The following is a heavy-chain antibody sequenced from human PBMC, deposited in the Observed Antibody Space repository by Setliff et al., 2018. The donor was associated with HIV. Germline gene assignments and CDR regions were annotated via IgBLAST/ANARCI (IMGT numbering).Heavy chain of an antibody. D-gene: IGHD7-27*01. CDR3: ARAPTGELDF. Sequence: PSETLSLTCSVSGGSISGNAWSWIRQPPGKGLEWIGYSSTSGSTNYNPSLKSRVTISLDTSNDRFSLRLSSVTAADTAVYYCARAPTGELDFWGQGTLVTVSS. J-gene: IGHJ4*02. V-gene: IGHV4-4*08. CDR1: GGSISGNA. CDR2: SSTSGST.